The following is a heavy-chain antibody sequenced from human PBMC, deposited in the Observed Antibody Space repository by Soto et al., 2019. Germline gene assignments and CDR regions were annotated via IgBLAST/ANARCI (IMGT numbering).Heavy chain of an antibody. CDR2: IDPSDSYT. Sequence: GGSLQISCKGSGYSFTSYWISCVRQMPGKGLEWMGRIDPSDSYTNYSPSFQGHVTISADKSISTAYLQWSSLKASDTAMYYCARQGLDYYGMEVWGEGTTVTVSS. CDR3: ARQGLDYYGMEV. CDR1: GYSFTSYW. V-gene: IGHV5-10-1*01. J-gene: IGHJ6*02.